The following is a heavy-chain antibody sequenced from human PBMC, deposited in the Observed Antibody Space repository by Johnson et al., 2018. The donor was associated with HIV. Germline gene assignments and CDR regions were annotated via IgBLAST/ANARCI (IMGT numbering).Heavy chain of an antibody. CDR3: ARANYYHN. CDR2: IIYSGGST. V-gene: IGHV3-9*01. Sequence: VQLVESGGGLVQPGRSLRLSCAASGFTFDDYAMHWVRQAPGKGLEWVSIIYSGGSTYYADSVKGRFTISRDNAENSLYLQMNSLRAEDTAVYYCARANYYHNWGQGTMVTVSS. D-gene: IGHD3-10*01. J-gene: IGHJ3*02. CDR1: GFTFDDYA.